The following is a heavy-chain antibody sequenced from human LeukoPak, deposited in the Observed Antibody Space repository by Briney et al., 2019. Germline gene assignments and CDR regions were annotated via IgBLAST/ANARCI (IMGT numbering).Heavy chain of an antibody. Sequence: SVKVSCKASGGTFSSYAISWVRQAPGQGLEWMGRIIPIFGTANYAQKFQGRVTITTDESTSTAYMELSSLRSEDTAVYYCPRGPDYGDRLDYWGRRTRVPVSS. D-gene: IGHD4-17*01. CDR1: GGTFSSYA. CDR3: PRGPDYGDRLDY. J-gene: IGHJ4*02. V-gene: IGHV1-69*05. CDR2: IIPIFGTA.